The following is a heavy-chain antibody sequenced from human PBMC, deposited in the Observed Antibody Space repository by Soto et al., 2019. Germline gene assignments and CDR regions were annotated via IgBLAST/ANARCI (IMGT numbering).Heavy chain of an antibody. CDR1: GFTFSSYG. Sequence: GGSLRLSCAASGFTFSSYGMHWVRQAPGKGLEWVAVIWYDGSNKYYADSVKGRFTISRDNSKNTLYLQMNSLRAEDTAVYYCARDISGSYFPAYYYYYGMDVWGQGTTVTVSS. CDR2: IWYDGSNK. CDR3: ARDISGSYFPAYYYYYGMDV. V-gene: IGHV3-33*01. D-gene: IGHD1-26*01. J-gene: IGHJ6*02.